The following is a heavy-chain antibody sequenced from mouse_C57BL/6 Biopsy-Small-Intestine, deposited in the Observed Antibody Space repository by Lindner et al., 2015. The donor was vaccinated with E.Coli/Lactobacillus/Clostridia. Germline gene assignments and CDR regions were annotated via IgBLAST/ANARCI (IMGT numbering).Heavy chain of an antibody. Sequence: SVKVSCKASGYTLPGLDQLVRQAPGQGLEWMGWISTYNGNTNYAQKLQGRVTMTTDTSTSTAYMELRSLRSDDTAVYYCARDEVGATNYYYYYGMDVWGQGTTVTVSS. CDR1: GYTLPGL. CDR3: ARDEVGATNYYYYYGMDV. D-gene: IGHD1-1*01. V-gene: IGHV1S61*01. CDR2: ISTYNGNT. J-gene: IGHJ1*01.